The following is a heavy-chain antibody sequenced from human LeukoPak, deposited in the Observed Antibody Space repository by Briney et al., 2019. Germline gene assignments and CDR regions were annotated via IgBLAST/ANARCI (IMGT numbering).Heavy chain of an antibody. J-gene: IGHJ6*02. CDR2: ISGSGGST. CDR1: GGSISGSSYF. V-gene: IGHV3-23*01. CDR3: AKALGSSGWYYYYGMDV. Sequence: QPSETLSLTCTVSGGSISGSSYFWGWIRQPPGKGLEWVSAISGSGGSTYYADSVKGRFTISRDNSKNTLYLQMNSLRAEDTAVYYCAKALGSSGWYYYYGMDVWGQGTTVTVSS. D-gene: IGHD6-19*01.